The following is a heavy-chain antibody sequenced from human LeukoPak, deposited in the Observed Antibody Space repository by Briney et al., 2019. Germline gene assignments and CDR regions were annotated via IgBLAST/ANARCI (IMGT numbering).Heavy chain of an antibody. Sequence: PGGSLRLSCAASGFAVSTKYMSWVRQAPGKGLEWVSVIYSGDNTYYSDSVKGRFTISRDNSKNTLNLQMNSLRAEDTAVYYCARDHGRGYCSSTSCYPGVDYWGQGTLVTVSS. J-gene: IGHJ4*02. D-gene: IGHD2-2*01. CDR2: IYSGDNT. CDR1: GFAVSTKY. CDR3: ARDHGRGYCSSTSCYPGVDY. V-gene: IGHV3-53*01.